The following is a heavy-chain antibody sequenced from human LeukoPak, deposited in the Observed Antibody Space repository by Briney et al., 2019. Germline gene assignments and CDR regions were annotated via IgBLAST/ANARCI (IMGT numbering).Heavy chain of an antibody. CDR3: ARVGYYDFWSGTSYLDY. D-gene: IGHD3-3*01. V-gene: IGHV3-21*01. CDR1: GFTFSSYS. J-gene: IGHJ4*02. Sequence: PGGSLRLSCAASGFTFSSYSMNWVRQAPGKGLEWVSSITSTSSYTYADSVKGRLTISRENAKNSLYLQMNSLRAEDTAVYYCARVGYYDFWSGTSYLDYWGQGTLVTVSS. CDR2: ITSTSSYT.